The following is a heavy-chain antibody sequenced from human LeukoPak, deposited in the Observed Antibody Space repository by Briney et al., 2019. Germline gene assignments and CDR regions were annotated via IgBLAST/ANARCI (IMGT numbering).Heavy chain of an antibody. V-gene: IGHV4-59*01. CDR2: IYYSGST. Sequence: PSETLSLTCTVSGGSISSYYWSWIRQPPGKGLEWIGYIYYSGSTNYNPSLKSRVTISVDTSKNQFSLKLSSVTAADTAVYYCARTSGVRGVVPYYYYYYMDVWGKGTTVTISS. CDR3: ARTSGVRGVVPYYYYYYMDV. J-gene: IGHJ6*03. D-gene: IGHD3-10*01. CDR1: GGSISSYY.